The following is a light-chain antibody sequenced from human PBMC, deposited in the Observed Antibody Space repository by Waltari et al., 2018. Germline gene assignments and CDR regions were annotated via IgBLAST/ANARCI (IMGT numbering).Light chain of an antibody. CDR1: HGISSY. V-gene: IGKV1-8*01. CDR3: QQYYSYPRT. J-gene: IGKJ1*01. CDR2: AAS. Sequence: AIRMTQSPSSLSASTGDTVTIPCRASHGISSYLAWYQQKPGKAPKLLIYAASTLQHGVPSRFSGSGSGTDFTLTISCLQSEDFATYYCQQYYSYPRTFGQGTKVEIK.